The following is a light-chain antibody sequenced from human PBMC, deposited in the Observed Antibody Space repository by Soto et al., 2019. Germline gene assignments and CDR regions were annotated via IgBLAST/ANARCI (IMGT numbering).Light chain of an antibody. V-gene: IGKV1-39*01. J-gene: IGKJ2*01. CDR1: QNINNY. Sequence: EIQMTQSPSSLSASVGDRVTITCRASQNINNYLNWYQQKPGKAPQVLIYAASSLQSGVPSRFTVSGSGTDFTLTISSLQSEDFGSYDCQQSYSTPRTFGHGTKLEIK. CDR2: AAS. CDR3: QQSYSTPRT.